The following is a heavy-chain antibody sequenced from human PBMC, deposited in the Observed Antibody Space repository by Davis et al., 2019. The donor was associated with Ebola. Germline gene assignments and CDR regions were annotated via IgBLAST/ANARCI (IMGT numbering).Heavy chain of an antibody. CDR2: IYPGDSDT. D-gene: IGHD6-6*01. J-gene: IGHJ4*02. Sequence: GESLKISCKTSGYIFTNYWIAWVRQRPGKGLEWMGIIYPGDSDTRYSPSLQGQVTISADKSISTAYLQWSSLKASDTAMYYCARHSSVANRDGSDYWGQGTLVTVSS. V-gene: IGHV5-51*01. CDR1: GYIFTNYW. CDR3: ARHSSVANRDGSDY.